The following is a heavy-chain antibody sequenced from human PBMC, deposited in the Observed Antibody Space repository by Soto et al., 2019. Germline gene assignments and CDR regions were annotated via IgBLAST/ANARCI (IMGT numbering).Heavy chain of an antibody. V-gene: IGHV4-59*01. CDR1: SGSISSYY. D-gene: IGHD6-13*01. Sequence: QVQLQESGPGLVKPSETLSLTCTVSSGSISSYYWSWIRQPPGKGLEWIGYIYYSGIINYNPSLKSRVPISLDTSKNQFSLKLSSVTAADTAVYYCARGGAYSSSWYGNWGQGTLVTVSS. J-gene: IGHJ4*02. CDR3: ARGGAYSSSWYGN. CDR2: IYYSGII.